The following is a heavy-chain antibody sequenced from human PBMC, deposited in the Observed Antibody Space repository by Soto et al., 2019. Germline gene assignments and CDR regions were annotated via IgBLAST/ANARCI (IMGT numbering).Heavy chain of an antibody. CDR2: FDPEDGET. Sequence: ASGKVSSKVSGYTLTELSMHWVRQAPGKGFEWMGGFDPEDGETIYAQKFQGRVTMTEDTSTDPAYMELSSLRSEDTAVYYCATGPGLGYCSGGSCEPLDYWGQGTLVTVSS. CDR1: GYTLTELS. J-gene: IGHJ4*02. V-gene: IGHV1-24*01. D-gene: IGHD2-15*01. CDR3: ATGPGLGYCSGGSCEPLDY.